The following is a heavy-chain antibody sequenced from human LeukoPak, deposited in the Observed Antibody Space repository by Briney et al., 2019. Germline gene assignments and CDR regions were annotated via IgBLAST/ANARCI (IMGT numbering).Heavy chain of an antibody. J-gene: IGHJ4*02. CDR1: GGSISSYY. CDR3: ARKENSSSWSEFDY. D-gene: IGHD6-13*01. V-gene: IGHV4-4*07. CDR2: IYTSGST. Sequence: PSETLSLTCTVSGGSISSYYWSWIRQPAGKGLEWIGRIYTSGSTNYNPSLKSRVTMSVDTSKNQFSLKLSSVTAADTAVYYCARKENSSSWSEFDYWGQGTLVTVPS.